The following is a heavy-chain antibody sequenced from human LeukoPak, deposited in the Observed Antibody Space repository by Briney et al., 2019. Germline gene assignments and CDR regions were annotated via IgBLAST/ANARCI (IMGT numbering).Heavy chain of an antibody. V-gene: IGHV3-7*01. J-gene: IGHJ3*02. D-gene: IGHD3-3*01. CDR2: IKQDGSEK. CDR1: GFTFSSYW. CDR3: ARGYYDFWSGYYPRGYAFDI. Sequence: GGSLRLSCAASGFTFSSYWMSWVRQAPGKWLEWVANIKQDGSEKYYVDSVKGRFTISRDNAKNSLYLQMNSLRAEDTAVYYCARGYYDFWSGYYPRGYAFDIWGQGTMVTVSS.